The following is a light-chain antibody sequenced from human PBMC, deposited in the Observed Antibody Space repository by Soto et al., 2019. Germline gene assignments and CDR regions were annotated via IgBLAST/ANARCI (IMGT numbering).Light chain of an antibody. CDR1: QGVSRK. V-gene: IGKV3-15*01. Sequence: DIVMTQSPATLSVAPGERVTVSCRASQGVSRKLAWYQHKPGQAPRLLISGASTGATGIPARFSGSGSGTEFTLTISSLQSEDFAVYYCQQYGGSPSTFGQGTRLEIK. J-gene: IGKJ5*01. CDR2: GAS. CDR3: QQYGGSPST.